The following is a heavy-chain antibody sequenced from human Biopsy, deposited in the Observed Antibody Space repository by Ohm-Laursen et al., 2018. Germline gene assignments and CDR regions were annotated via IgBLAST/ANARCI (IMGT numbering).Heavy chain of an antibody. J-gene: IGHJ4*02. CDR1: GVSINGGRYY. Sequence: GTLSLTCTVSGVSINGGRYYWNWIRQPPGKGLEWIGHISCTGYTSYNASLKSRVTISVDTSRNQFSLKLSSVTAADTAVYYCARLGSGDYFPTFFDFWGQGALVTVSS. CDR3: ARLGSGDYFPTFFDF. CDR2: ISCTGYT. V-gene: IGHV4-61*01. D-gene: IGHD5-12*01.